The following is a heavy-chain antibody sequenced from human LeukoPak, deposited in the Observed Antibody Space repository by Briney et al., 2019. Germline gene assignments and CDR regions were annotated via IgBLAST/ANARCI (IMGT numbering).Heavy chain of an antibody. D-gene: IGHD3-22*01. CDR1: GYSISSSNW. CDR3: ARKIDSIHHFDD. CDR2: IYHTGST. Sequence: PPDTLSLTCAVSGYSISSSNWWGWIRQPPGKGLEWIGYIYHTGSTHYNPSLRSRATMSVDTSKNQFSLKLSSVTAVDTAVYFCARKIDSIHHFDDWGHGTLVAVSS. J-gene: IGHJ4*01. V-gene: IGHV4-28*01.